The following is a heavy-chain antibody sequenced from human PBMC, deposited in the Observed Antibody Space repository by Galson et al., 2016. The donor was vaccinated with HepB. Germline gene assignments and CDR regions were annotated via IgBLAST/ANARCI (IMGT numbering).Heavy chain of an antibody. CDR3: TDGGGIAAAARGLNH. J-gene: IGHJ5*02. Sequence: SLRLSCAASGFTFSNYWMSWVRQAPGKGLEWVGFISSNAYGGTTEFAASVKDRFTISRDDSKSIAYLQMNSLKIEDTAVYYCTDGGGIAAAARGLNHWGQGTLVTVSS. D-gene: IGHD6-13*01. CDR1: GFTFSNYW. V-gene: IGHV3-49*04. CDR2: ISSNAYGGTT.